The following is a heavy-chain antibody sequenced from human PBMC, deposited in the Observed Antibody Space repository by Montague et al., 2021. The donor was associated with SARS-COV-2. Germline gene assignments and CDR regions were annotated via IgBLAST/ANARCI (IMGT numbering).Heavy chain of an antibody. CDR1: GFTFSSYA. CDR2: TSGSGGST. CDR3: ASGLDYGDYYYYYGMDV. J-gene: IGHJ6*02. Sequence: SLRLSCAASGFTFSSYAMSWVRQAPGKGLEWVSATSGSGGSTYYADSVEGRFTISRDNSKNTLYLQMNSLRAEDTAVYYCASGLDYGDYYYYYGMDVWGQGTTVTVSS. D-gene: IGHD4-17*01. V-gene: IGHV3-23*01.